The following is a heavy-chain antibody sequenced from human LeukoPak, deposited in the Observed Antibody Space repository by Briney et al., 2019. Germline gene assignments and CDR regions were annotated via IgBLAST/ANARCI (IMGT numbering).Heavy chain of an antibody. V-gene: IGHV1-69*05. J-gene: IGHJ2*01. Sequence: ASVKVSCKASGGTSSSYAISWVRQAPGQGLEWMGGIIPIFGTANYAQKFQGRVTITTDESTSTAYMELSSLRSEATAVYYCASSHYDYGDYGAHWYFDLWGRGTLVTVSS. D-gene: IGHD4-17*01. CDR2: IIPIFGTA. CDR3: ASSHYDYGDYGAHWYFDL. CDR1: GGTSSSYA.